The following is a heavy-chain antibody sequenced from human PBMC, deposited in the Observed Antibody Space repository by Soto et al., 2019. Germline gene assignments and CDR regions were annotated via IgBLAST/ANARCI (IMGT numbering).Heavy chain of an antibody. CDR3: ARVVYYYGPHGGFAFDI. J-gene: IGHJ3*02. D-gene: IGHD3-10*01. Sequence: QVQLQESGPGLVKPSETLSLTCTVSGGSISSYYWSWIRQPPGKGLEWIGYIYYSGSTNYNPSLKSRVTKSVDTSKNQFSLKLSSVTAADTAVYYCARVVYYYGPHGGFAFDIWGQGTMVTVSS. V-gene: IGHV4-59*01. CDR1: GGSISSYY. CDR2: IYYSGST.